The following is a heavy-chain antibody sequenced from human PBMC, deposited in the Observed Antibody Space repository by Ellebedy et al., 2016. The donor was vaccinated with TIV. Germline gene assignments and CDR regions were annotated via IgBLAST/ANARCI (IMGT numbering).Heavy chain of an antibody. CDR3: TKRADNWGFFDY. CDR1: GFTFSDYV. CDR2: VSERDGRT. V-gene: IGHV3-23*01. D-gene: IGHD1-1*01. J-gene: IGHJ4*01. Sequence: PGGSLRLSCAASGFTFSDYVMAWVRQVPGKGLEWVSAVSERDGRTFYADSVKGRFSISRDNFKNTLFLQMHSLAAGDTALYYCTKRADNWGFFDYWGHGTLVTVSS.